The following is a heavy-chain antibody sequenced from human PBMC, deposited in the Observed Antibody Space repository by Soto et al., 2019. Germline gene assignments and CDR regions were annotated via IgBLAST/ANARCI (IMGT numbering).Heavy chain of an antibody. D-gene: IGHD6-19*01. CDR1: GFTVSSNY. CDR2: IYSGGST. V-gene: IGHV3-66*01. J-gene: IGHJ4*02. CDR3: ARDRPYSSGWYHDY. Sequence: EVQLVESGGGLVQPGGSLRLSCAASGFTVSSNYMSWVRQAPGKGLEWVSVIYSGGSTYYADSVKGRFTISRDNSKNTLYLQMNSLRAEDRAVNYCARDRPYSSGWYHDYWGQGTLVTVSS.